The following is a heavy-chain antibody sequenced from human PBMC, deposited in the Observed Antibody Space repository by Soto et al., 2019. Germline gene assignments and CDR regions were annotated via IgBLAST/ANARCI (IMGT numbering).Heavy chain of an antibody. Sequence: SQTLSLTCAISGDSVSSNSAAWNWIRQSPSRGLEWLGRTYYRSKWYNDYAVAVKSRITINPDTSKNQFVLQLNSVTPEEAAVYYCARDIRADGSSWFDYWGQGTLVTVSS. CDR2: TYYRSKWYN. J-gene: IGHJ4*02. CDR3: ARDIRADGSSWFDY. D-gene: IGHD6-13*01. CDR1: GDSVSSNSAA. V-gene: IGHV6-1*01.